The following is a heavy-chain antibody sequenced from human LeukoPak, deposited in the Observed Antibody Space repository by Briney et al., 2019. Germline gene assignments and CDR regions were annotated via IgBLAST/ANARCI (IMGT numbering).Heavy chain of an antibody. V-gene: IGHV4-4*09. J-gene: IGHJ3*02. Sequence: SETLSLTCTVSGDSISSYYWSWIRQPPGKGLEWIGNIYTSGSTNYNPSLKSRVTISVDTSQNQFSLKLSSVTAADTAVYYCARHAPGYCSGTSCYDAFDIWGQGTMVTVSS. CDR3: ARHAPGYCSGTSCYDAFDI. D-gene: IGHD2-2*01. CDR2: IYTSGST. CDR1: GDSISSYY.